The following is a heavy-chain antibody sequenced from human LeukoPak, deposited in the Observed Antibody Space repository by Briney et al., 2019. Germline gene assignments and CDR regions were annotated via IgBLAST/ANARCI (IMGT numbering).Heavy chain of an antibody. CDR2: ISGGGGST. J-gene: IGHJ4*02. CDR3: ATRPLMPPRFDY. D-gene: IGHD2-2*01. Sequence: PGGSLRLSCAASGFTFSTYPMSWVRQAPVKGLQWVSAISGGGGSTYYADSVKGRFTISRDNSKSTLYLRMSSLRAEDTAIYYCATRPLMPPRFDYWGQGILVTVSS. CDR1: GFTFSTYP. V-gene: IGHV3-23*01.